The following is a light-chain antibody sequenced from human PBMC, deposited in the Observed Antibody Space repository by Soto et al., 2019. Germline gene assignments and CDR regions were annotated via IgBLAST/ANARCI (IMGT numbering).Light chain of an antibody. CDR1: SSNIGAGYD. CDR3: QSYDSSLSGSYV. V-gene: IGLV1-40*01. J-gene: IGLJ1*01. Sequence: QSVLTQPPSVSGAPGQRVTISCTGSSSNIGAGYDVHWYQRLPGTAPKVLIYNNNNRPSGVPDRLSGSKSGTSASLAITGLQAEDEADYYCQSYDSSLSGSYVFGTGTKVTVL. CDR2: NNN.